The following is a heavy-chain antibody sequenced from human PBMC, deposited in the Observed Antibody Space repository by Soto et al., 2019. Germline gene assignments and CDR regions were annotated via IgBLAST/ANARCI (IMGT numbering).Heavy chain of an antibody. J-gene: IGHJ5*02. CDR1: GGNIRDHC. Sequence: SETQSLTWTVYGGNIRDHCWGWISKKQGKGLEWVGEVNHSGSTNYNPSLKSRVTISVDTSKNQFSLKLTSVPAADTAVYYSAGRRSAYYDSIWGSYRIRPYCFDPWGQGTLVTVSS. V-gene: IGHV4-34*08. CDR2: VNHSGST. D-gene: IGHD3-16*02. CDR3: AGRRSAYYDSIWGSYRIRPYCFDP.